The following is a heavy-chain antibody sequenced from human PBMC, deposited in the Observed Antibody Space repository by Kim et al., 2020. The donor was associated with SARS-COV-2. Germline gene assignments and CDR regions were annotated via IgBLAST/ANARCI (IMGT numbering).Heavy chain of an antibody. CDR3: ARSTTGIAAAGAVGYFDY. V-gene: IGHV4-34*01. J-gene: IGHJ4*02. D-gene: IGHD6-13*01. Sequence: KSRVTISVDTSNNQFSLKLSSVTAAETAVYYCARSTTGIAAAGAVGYFDYWGQGTLVTVSS.